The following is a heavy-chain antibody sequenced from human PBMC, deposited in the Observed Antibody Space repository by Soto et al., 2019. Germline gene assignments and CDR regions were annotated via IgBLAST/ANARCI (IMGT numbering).Heavy chain of an antibody. CDR2: IKQDGSEK. Sequence: GGSLRLSCAASGFTFSSYWMSWVRQAPGKGLEWVANIKQDGSEKYYVDSVKGRFTISRDNAKNSLYLQMNSLRAEDTAVYYCAGGGWHYYYYMDAWGKGTTVTVSS. CDR3: AGGGWHYYYYMDA. D-gene: IGHD6-19*01. J-gene: IGHJ6*03. V-gene: IGHV3-7*01. CDR1: GFTFSSYW.